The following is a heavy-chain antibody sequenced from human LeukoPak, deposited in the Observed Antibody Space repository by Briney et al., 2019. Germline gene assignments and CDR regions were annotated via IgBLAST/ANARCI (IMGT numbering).Heavy chain of an antibody. V-gene: IGHV3-23*01. J-gene: IGHJ6*02. CDR1: GFIFSSYA. Sequence: GGSLRLSCAVSGFIFSSYAMSWVRQAPGKGLEWVSVTSGSGGSTYYADSVKGRFTTPRDNSKNMLYLQMNSLRAEDTAVYYCAKVGQYYDILTGYYYYYGMDVWGQGTTVTVSS. D-gene: IGHD3-9*01. CDR3: AKVGQYYDILTGYYYYYGMDV. CDR2: TSGSGGST.